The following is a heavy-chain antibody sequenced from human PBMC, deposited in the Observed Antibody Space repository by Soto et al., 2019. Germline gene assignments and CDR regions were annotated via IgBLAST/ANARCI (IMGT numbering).Heavy chain of an antibody. CDR1: GFTFSSYW. Sequence: GGSLRLSCAASGFTFSSYWMHWVRQAPGKGLVWVSRINSDGSSTSYADSVKGRFTISRDNAKNTLYLQMNSLRAEDTAVYYCARDQGHYDFWSGYSTSYYYYGMDVWGQGTTVTVSS. CDR3: ARDQGHYDFWSGYSTSYYYYGMDV. CDR2: INSDGSST. J-gene: IGHJ6*02. D-gene: IGHD3-3*01. V-gene: IGHV3-74*01.